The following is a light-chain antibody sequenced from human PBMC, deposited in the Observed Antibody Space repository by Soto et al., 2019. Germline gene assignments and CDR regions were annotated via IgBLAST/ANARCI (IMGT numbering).Light chain of an antibody. CDR2: DAS. CDR1: ESISGW. J-gene: IGKJ4*01. CDR3: QQLNSYPLT. V-gene: IGKV1-5*01. Sequence: DIEMTQSPSTLSASIGDGVTITGRASESISGWLAWYQQQPGKAPKLLIYDASNLESGVPSRFSGSGSGTEFTLAISSLQPDDFATYYCQQLNSYPLTFGGGTKVDIK.